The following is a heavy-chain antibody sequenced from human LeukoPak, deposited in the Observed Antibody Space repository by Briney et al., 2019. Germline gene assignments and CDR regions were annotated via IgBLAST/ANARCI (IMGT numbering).Heavy chain of an antibody. CDR1: GFTFSSYA. Sequence: GGSLRLSCAASGFTFSSYAMNWVRQAPGKGLQWVSVISTTSLNTYYADSVKGRFTISRDNSKNTLYLQMSSLRVDDTAVYYCGRDAGNRWFDFWGQGTLVTVSS. CDR2: ISTTSLNT. V-gene: IGHV3-23*01. D-gene: IGHD2-15*01. J-gene: IGHJ4*02. CDR3: GRDAGNRWFDF.